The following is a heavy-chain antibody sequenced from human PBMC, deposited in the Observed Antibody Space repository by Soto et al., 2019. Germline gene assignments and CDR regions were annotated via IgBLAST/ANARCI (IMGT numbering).Heavy chain of an antibody. V-gene: IGHV4-59*01. Sequence: PSETLSLTGTVAGGSISGYYWSWIRQPPGKGLEWIGYIYYSGSTNYNPSLKSRVTISVDTSKNQFSLKLSSVTAADTAVYYCARARGYSYGSLDPWGQGTLVTVSS. J-gene: IGHJ5*02. CDR3: ARARGYSYGSLDP. D-gene: IGHD5-18*01. CDR1: GGSISGYY. CDR2: IYYSGST.